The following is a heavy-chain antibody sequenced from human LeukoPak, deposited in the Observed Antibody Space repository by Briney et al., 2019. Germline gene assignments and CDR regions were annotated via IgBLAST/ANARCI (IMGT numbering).Heavy chain of an antibody. CDR2: VSQSGST. Sequence: PSETLSLTCSVSGYSLSSGYYWGWIRQPPGKGQEWIGSVSQSGSTHYNPSLKSRVTITVDTSKYQFSLKLSAVTAADTAVYYCTREHPGRHYIDVWGRGTTVTVSS. D-gene: IGHD6-25*01. V-gene: IGHV4-38-2*02. CDR3: TREHPGRHYIDV. J-gene: IGHJ6*03. CDR1: GYSLSSGYY.